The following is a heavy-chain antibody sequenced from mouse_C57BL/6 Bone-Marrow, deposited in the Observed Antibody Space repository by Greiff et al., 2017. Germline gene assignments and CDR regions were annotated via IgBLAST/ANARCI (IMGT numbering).Heavy chain of an antibody. CDR2: INPGSGGT. Sequence: QVQLQQSGAELVRPGTSVKVSCKASGYAFTNYLIEWVKQRPGQGLEWIGVINPGSGGTNYNEKFKGKATLTAAKSSSTAYMQLSSLTSEDSAVYFGARGGVRRRDWYVDVWGTGTTVTVSS. CDR1: GYAFTNYL. D-gene: IGHD2-14*01. CDR3: ARGGVRRRDWYVDV. J-gene: IGHJ1*03. V-gene: IGHV1-54*01.